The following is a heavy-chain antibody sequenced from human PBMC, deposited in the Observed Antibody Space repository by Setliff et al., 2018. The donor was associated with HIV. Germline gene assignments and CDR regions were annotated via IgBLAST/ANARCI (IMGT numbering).Heavy chain of an antibody. D-gene: IGHD6-6*01. J-gene: IGHJ1*01. Sequence: GASVKVSCKASGYTFTSYYMHWVRQPPGQGLEWMGIINPSSGSTTYAQTFQGIVTMTRDTSTSTVYMELSSLRSEDTAVYYSARDPAPSSSASYFQHWGQGTPVTVSS. CDR2: INPSSGST. V-gene: IGHV1-46*01. CDR1: GYTFTSYY. CDR3: ARDPAPSSSASYFQH.